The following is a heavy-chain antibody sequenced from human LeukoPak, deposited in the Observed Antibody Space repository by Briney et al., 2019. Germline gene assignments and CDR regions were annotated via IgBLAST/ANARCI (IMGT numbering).Heavy chain of an antibody. CDR2: IYTSGST. J-gene: IGHJ3*02. CDR1: GDSINSGAYF. D-gene: IGHD2-15*01. Sequence: SETLSLTCTVSGDSINSGAYFWTWIRQPPGKGLEWIGYIYTSGSTYYNPSLKSRLIMSIDTSKNQFSLRLTSVTDADTAIYYCARIRRGAGGRCDFALDIWCQGTLVTVSS. CDR3: ARIRRGAGGRCDFALDI. V-gene: IGHV4-30-4*08.